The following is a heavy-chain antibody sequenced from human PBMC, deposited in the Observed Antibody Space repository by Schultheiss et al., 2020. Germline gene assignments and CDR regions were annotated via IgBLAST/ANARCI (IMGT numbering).Heavy chain of an antibody. CDR2: IYSGGST. J-gene: IGHJ6*03. Sequence: GESLKIPCAASGFTVSSNYMSWVRQAPGKGLEWVSVIYSGGSTYYADSMKGRFTISRDNSKNTLYLQMNSLRAEDTAVYYCARGLYSGGYYVDYYYYMDVWGKGTTVTVSS. D-gene: IGHD1-26*01. V-gene: IGHV3-66*01. CDR3: ARGLYSGGYYVDYYYYMDV. CDR1: GFTVSSNY.